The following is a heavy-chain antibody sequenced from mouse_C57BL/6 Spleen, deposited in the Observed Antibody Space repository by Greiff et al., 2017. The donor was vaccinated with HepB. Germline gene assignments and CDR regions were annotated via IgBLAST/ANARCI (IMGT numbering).Heavy chain of an antibody. V-gene: IGHV1-39*01. Sequence: EVKLVESGPELVKPGASVKISCKASGYSFTDYNMNWVKQSNGKSLEWIGVINPNYGTNSYNQKFKGKATLTVDQSSSTAYMQLNGLTSEDSAVYYCASEAYGSSLYPMDYWGQGTSVTVSS. D-gene: IGHD1-1*01. CDR2: INPNYGTN. CDR1: GYSFTDYN. CDR3: ASEAYGSSLYPMDY. J-gene: IGHJ4*01.